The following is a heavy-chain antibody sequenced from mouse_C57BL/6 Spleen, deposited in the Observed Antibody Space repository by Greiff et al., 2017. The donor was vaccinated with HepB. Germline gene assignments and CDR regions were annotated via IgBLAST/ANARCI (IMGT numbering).Heavy chain of an antibody. Sequence: EVHLVESGGGLVKPGGSLKLSCAASGFTFSDYGMHWVRQAPEKGLEWVAYISSGSSTIYYADTVKGRFTISRDNAKNTLFLQMTSLRSEDTAMYYCARRYGTGFDYWGQGTTLTVSS. CDR3: ARRYGTGFDY. J-gene: IGHJ2*01. D-gene: IGHD1-1*01. V-gene: IGHV5-17*01. CDR1: GFTFSDYG. CDR2: ISSGSSTI.